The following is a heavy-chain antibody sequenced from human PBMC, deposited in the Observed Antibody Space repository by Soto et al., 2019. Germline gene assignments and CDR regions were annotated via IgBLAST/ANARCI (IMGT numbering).Heavy chain of an antibody. CDR2: INSDVSST. J-gene: IGHJ4*02. CDR3: VRTSLVVAAATREAY. Sequence: EVQLVESGGGLVQPGGSLRLSCAASGFTFSSYWMHWVRQAPGKGLVWVSRINSDVSSTSYADSVKGRFTISRDNAKNTLNLQMISMRAEDTAVYYCVRTSLVVAAATREAYLGQGTLVTFSS. CDR1: GFTFSSYW. D-gene: IGHD2-15*01. V-gene: IGHV3-74*01.